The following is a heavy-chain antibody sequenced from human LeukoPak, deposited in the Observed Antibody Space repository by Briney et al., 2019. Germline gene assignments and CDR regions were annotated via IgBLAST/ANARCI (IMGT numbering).Heavy chain of an antibody. CDR3: ASGLFIAAAGTVFHY. D-gene: IGHD6-13*01. CDR1: GGTFSSYA. CDR2: IIPILGIA. Sequence: ASVKVSCKASGGTFSSYAISWVRQAPGQGLEWMGRIIPILGIANYAQKFQGRVTITADKSTSTAYMELSSLRSEDTAVYYCASGLFIAAAGTVFHYWGQGTLVTVSS. V-gene: IGHV1-69*04. J-gene: IGHJ4*02.